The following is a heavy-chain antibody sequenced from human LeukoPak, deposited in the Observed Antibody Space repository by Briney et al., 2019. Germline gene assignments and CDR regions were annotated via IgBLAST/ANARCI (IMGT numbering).Heavy chain of an antibody. D-gene: IGHD6-6*01. J-gene: IGHJ4*02. CDR3: AKGSSMTIAARLNY. CDR1: GFTFSSYA. V-gene: IGHV3-23*01. Sequence: GGSLRLSCAASGFTFSSYAMCWVRQAPGKGLEWVSAISESGVTTYYADSVKGRFTISRDNSKNTLYLQVNSLRAEDTAVYYCAKGSSMTIAARLNYWGQGTLVTVSS. CDR2: ISESGVTT.